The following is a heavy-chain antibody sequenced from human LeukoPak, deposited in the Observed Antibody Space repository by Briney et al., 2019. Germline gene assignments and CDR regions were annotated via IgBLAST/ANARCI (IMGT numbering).Heavy chain of an antibody. CDR1: GGTFSSYA. Sequence: SVTVSCKASGGTFSSYAISWVRQAPGQGLEWMGGIIPIFGTANYAQKFQGRVTITTDESTSTAYMELSSLRSEDTAVYYCARDSSPNRDGYNYWFDPWGQGTLVTVSS. V-gene: IGHV1-69*05. J-gene: IGHJ5*02. CDR2: IIPIFGTA. CDR3: ARDSSPNRDGYNYWFDP. D-gene: IGHD5-24*01.